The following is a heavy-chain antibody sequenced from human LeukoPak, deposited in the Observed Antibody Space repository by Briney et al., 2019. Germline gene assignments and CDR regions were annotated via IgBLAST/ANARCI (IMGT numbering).Heavy chain of an antibody. V-gene: IGHV3-74*01. J-gene: IGHJ3*02. Sequence: GGSLRLSCAASGFTFSSYWMHWVRQAPGKGLAWVSAIRSDGSSTSYADSVKGRFTISRDNAKNTLYLQMNSLRAEDTAVYYCARDQAGAFDMWGQGTMVTVSS. D-gene: IGHD3-10*01. CDR2: IRSDGSST. CDR1: GFTFSSYW. CDR3: ARDQAGAFDM.